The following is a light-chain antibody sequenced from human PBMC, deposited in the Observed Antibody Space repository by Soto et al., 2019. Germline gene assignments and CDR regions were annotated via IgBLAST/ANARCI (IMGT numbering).Light chain of an antibody. Sequence: DIQMTQSPSTLSASVGDRVTITCRASQSISSYLNWCQQKPWKAPKLLVYRASMLESGVPSRFSGSGSWTEITLTISRLPPDDFATYYRQQYNSYWTFGQGTKVDIK. CDR2: RAS. J-gene: IGKJ1*01. V-gene: IGKV1-5*03. CDR3: QQYNSYWT. CDR1: QSISSY.